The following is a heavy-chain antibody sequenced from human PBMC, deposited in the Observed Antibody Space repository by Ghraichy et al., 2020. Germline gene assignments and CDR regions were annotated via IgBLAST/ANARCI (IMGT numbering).Heavy chain of an antibody. V-gene: IGHV3-23*01. Sequence: GGSLRLSCAASGLSFRSYVMSWVRQAPGKGLEWVSAISGSGGNTYYADSVKGRLTISRANSENTLYLQMNSLGAEDTAIYYCARKTGESLDYWGQGTLVTVSS. J-gene: IGHJ4*02. CDR1: GLSFRSYV. CDR3: ARKTGESLDY. D-gene: IGHD4-17*01. CDR2: ISGSGGNT.